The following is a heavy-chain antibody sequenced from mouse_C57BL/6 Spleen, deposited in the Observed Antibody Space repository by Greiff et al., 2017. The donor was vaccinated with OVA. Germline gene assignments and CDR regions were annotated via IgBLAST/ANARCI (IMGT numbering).Heavy chain of an antibody. CDR1: GFTFSSYA. V-gene: IGHV5-4*01. CDR3: ARERTRPY. CDR2: ISDGGSYT. Sequence: EVKLEESGGGLVKPGGSLKLSCAASGFTFSSYAMSWVRQTPEKRLEWVATISDGGSYTYYPDNVKGRFTISRDNAKNNLYLQMSHLKSEDTAMYYCARERTRPYWGQGTLVTVSA. J-gene: IGHJ3*01.